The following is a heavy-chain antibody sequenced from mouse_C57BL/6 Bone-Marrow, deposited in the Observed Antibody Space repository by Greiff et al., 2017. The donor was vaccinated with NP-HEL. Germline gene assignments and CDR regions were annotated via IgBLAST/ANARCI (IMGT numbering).Heavy chain of an antibody. D-gene: IGHD1-1*01. CDR2: IDPSDSET. CDR3: ARGGYYGSSRGFAY. Sequence: VQLQQPGAELVRPGSSVKLSCKASGYTFTSYWMHWVKQRPIQGLEWIGNIDPSDSETHYNQKFKDKATLTVDKSSSTAYMQLSSLTSEDSAVYYCARGGYYGSSRGFAYWGQGTLVTVSA. V-gene: IGHV1-52*01. J-gene: IGHJ3*01. CDR1: GYTFTSYW.